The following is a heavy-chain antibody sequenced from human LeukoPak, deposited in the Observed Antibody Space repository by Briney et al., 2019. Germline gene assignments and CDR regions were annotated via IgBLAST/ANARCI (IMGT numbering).Heavy chain of an antibody. V-gene: IGHV1-69*05. Sequence: SVKVSCKASGGTFSSYAISWVRQAPGQGLEWMGGIIPIFGTANYAQKFQGRVTITTDESTSTAYMELSSLRSEDTAVYYCARVWRRLELDYYYYYMDVWGKGTTVTVSS. CDR3: ARVWRRLELDYYYYYMDV. CDR2: IIPIFGTA. CDR1: GGTFSSYA. D-gene: IGHD5-24*01. J-gene: IGHJ6*03.